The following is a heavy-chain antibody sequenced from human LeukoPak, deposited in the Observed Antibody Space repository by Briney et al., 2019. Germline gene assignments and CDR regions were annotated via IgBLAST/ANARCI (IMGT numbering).Heavy chain of an antibody. D-gene: IGHD5-18*01. Sequence: GGSLRLSCAASGFTFSSYGMHWVREAPGKGLEWVAFIRYDGSNKYYADSVKGRFTISRDNSKNTLYLQMNSLRAEDTAVYYCAKDLRGYSYGSDAFDIWGQGTMVTVSS. CDR1: GFTFSSYG. J-gene: IGHJ3*02. V-gene: IGHV3-30*02. CDR3: AKDLRGYSYGSDAFDI. CDR2: IRYDGSNK.